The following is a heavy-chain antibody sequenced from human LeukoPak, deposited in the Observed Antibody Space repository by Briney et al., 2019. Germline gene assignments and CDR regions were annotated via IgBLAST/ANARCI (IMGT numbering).Heavy chain of an antibody. J-gene: IGHJ4*02. CDR1: GFTFIKHS. D-gene: IGHD1-26*01. Sequence: GGSLRLSCAASGFTFIKHSMTWVRQAPGKGLEWVSAITGSGAFTDYADSVKGRFTISRDNSKNTLYLQMNSLRAEDTAVYYCARVPGIVGAPNDYWGQGTLVTVSS. CDR2: ITGSGAFT. CDR3: ARVPGIVGAPNDY. V-gene: IGHV3-23*01.